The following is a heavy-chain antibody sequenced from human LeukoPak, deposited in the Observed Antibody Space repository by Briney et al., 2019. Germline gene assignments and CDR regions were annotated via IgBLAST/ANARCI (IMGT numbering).Heavy chain of an antibody. CDR1: GFTFSSYN. CDR2: VSSSSNYI. Sequence: PGGSLRLSCAASGFTFSSYNMNWVRQAPGKELEWVSSVSSSSNYIYYADSVKGRFTISRDNAKNSLYLQMNSLRAEDTAVYYCARAYNQDDAFDIWGQGTVVAVSS. CDR3: ARAYNQDDAFDI. J-gene: IGHJ3*02. V-gene: IGHV3-21*04. D-gene: IGHD5-24*01.